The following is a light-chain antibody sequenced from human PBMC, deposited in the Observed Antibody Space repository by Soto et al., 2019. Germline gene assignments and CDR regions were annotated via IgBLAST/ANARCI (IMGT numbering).Light chain of an antibody. CDR3: SSYTSSSTLGF. Sequence: QSVLTQPASVSGSPGQSITISCTGTSSDVGGYNYVSWYQQHPGKAPKLMIYDVSNRPSGVSNRFSGSKSGNTASLTIFGLQAEDEADYYCSSYTSSSTLGFFGTGTKVTVL. V-gene: IGLV2-14*01. CDR2: DVS. CDR1: SSDVGGYNY. J-gene: IGLJ1*01.